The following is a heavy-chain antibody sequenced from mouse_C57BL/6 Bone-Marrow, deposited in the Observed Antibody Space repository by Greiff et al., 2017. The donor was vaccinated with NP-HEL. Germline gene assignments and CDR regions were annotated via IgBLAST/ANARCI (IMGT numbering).Heavy chain of an antibody. D-gene: IGHD1-1*01. CDR1: GYSITSGYY. CDR2: ISYDGSN. CDR3: ARDSYYYGSSSFDY. J-gene: IGHJ2*01. Sequence: VQLKESGPGLVKPSQSLSLTCSVTGYSITSGYYWNWIRQFPGNKLEWMGYISYDGSNNYNPSLKNRISITRDTSKNQFFLKLNSVTTEDTATYYCARDSYYYGSSSFDYWGQGTTLTVSS. V-gene: IGHV3-6*01.